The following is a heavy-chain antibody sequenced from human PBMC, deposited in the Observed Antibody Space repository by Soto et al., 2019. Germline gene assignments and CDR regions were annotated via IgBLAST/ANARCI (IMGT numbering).Heavy chain of an antibody. CDR3: ARNSPVQWMADNWGDT. J-gene: IGHJ5*02. Sequence: PSETLSLTCSVSGDSISGSRHFWGWVRQPPGKGLEWIGSIYSSGTTYHNPSLKSRVTISVDASDNQFSLKLSSVTDADTAVCYCARNSPVQWMADNWGDTWGQGTRGTV. CDR2: IYSSGTT. CDR1: GDSISGSRHF. D-gene: IGHD1-1*01. V-gene: IGHV4-39*01.